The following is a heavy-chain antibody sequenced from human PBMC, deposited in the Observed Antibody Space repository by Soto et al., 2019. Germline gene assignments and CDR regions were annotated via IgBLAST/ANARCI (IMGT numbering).Heavy chain of an antibody. CDR1: GGSISSGGYY. CDR2: IYYSGST. J-gene: IGHJ5*02. V-gene: IGHV4-31*03. D-gene: IGHD3-10*01. CDR3: ARRYGSGSYYYVWFDP. Sequence: QVQLQESGPGLVKPSQTLSLTCTVSGGSISSGGYYWSWIRQHPGKVLEWIGYIYYSGSTYYNPSLKNRVTKSVDTSKNRFSLKLSSVTAADTAVYYCARRYGSGSYYYVWFDPWGQGTLVTVAS.